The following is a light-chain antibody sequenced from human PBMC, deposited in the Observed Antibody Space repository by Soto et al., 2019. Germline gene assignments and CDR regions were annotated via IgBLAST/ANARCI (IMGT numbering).Light chain of an antibody. CDR1: QSLAFRDGNIY. J-gene: IGKJ1*01. V-gene: IGKV2-24*01. Sequence: DIVLTQTPLSLVVTLGQPASISCKSSQSLAFRDGNIYLNWLQQRPGQPPRLLIYKTSNRFSGVTDRFSGSGAGTEFTLKISKVEAEDVGVYYSADAALLPHAFGQGTKVEIK. CDR2: KTS. CDR3: ADAALLPHA.